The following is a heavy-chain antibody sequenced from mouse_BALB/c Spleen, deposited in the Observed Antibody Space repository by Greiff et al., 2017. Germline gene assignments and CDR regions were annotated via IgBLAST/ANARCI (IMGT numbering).Heavy chain of an antibody. CDR1: GFTFSSYA. J-gene: IGHJ4*01. D-gene: IGHD4-1*02. CDR3: ASNYYYAMDY. Sequence: EVKLMESGGGLVKPGGSLNLSCAASGFTFSSYAMSWVRQTPEKRLEWVASISSGGSTYYPDSVKGRFTISRDNARNILYLQMSSLRSEDTAMYYCASNYYYAMDYWGQGTSVTVSS. CDR2: ISSGGST. V-gene: IGHV5-6-5*01.